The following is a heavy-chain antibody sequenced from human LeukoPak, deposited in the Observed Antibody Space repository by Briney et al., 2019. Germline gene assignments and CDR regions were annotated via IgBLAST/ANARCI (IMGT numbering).Heavy chain of an antibody. CDR1: GFTFSSYW. J-gene: IGHJ4*02. CDR2: INTDGSST. D-gene: IGHD4-17*01. CDR3: ASESYGDYSAS. Sequence: PGGSLRLSCAASGFTFSSYWMHWVRQAPGKGLVWVSRINTDGSSTSYADSVKGRFTISRDNAKNTLYLQMNSLRAEDTAVYYCASESYGDYSASWAQGTLVTVSS. V-gene: IGHV3-74*01.